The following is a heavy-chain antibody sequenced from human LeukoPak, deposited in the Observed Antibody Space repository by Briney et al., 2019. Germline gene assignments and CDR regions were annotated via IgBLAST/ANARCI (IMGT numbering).Heavy chain of an antibody. CDR1: GYTFTSYD. CDR3: ASDGGGSGSYPP. J-gene: IGHJ5*02. Sequence: ASVTVSCKASGYTFTSYDINWVRQAAGQGLEWMGWMNPNSGNTGYAQKFQGRVTMTRNTSISTAYMELSSLRSEDTAVYYCASDGGGSGSYPPWGQGTLVTVSS. CDR2: MNPNSGNT. D-gene: IGHD3-10*01. V-gene: IGHV1-8*01.